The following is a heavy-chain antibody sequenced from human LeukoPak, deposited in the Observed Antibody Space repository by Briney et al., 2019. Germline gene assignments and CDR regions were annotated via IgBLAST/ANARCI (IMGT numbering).Heavy chain of an antibody. CDR1: GFTVSNNY. CDR2: IYSGGST. D-gene: IGHD6-13*01. Sequence: GGSLRLSCAASGFTVSNNYMSWVRQAPGKGLEWVSVIYSGGSTYYADSVKGRLTISRDNSKNTLYLQMNSLRAEDTAVYYCAKVGSSSSWRNFDLWGRGTLVTVSS. V-gene: IGHV3-53*01. CDR3: AKVGSSSSWRNFDL. J-gene: IGHJ2*01.